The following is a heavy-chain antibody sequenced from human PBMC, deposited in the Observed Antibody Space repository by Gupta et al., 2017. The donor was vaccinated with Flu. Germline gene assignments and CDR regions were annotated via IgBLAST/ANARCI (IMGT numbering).Heavy chain of an antibody. V-gene: IGHV1-2*02. CDR2: INPNSGGT. D-gene: IGHD1-20*01. Sequence: QVQLVQSGAEVKKPGASVKVSCKASGYTFTGYYMHWVRQAPGQGLEWMGWINPNSGGTNYAKKFQGRVTMTRDTSISTAYMELSRLRSDDTAVYYCARSGIRVTPSWGYYGMDVWGQGTTVTVSS. CDR1: GYTFTGYY. J-gene: IGHJ6*02. CDR3: ARSGIRVTPSWGYYGMDV.